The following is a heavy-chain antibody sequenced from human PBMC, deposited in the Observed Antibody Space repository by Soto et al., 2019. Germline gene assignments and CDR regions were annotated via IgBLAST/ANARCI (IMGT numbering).Heavy chain of an antibody. CDR2: INAGNGNT. J-gene: IGHJ4*02. Sequence: QVQLVQSGAEVKKPGASVRVSCKASGYTFTSYAMHWVRQAPGQRLEWMGWINAGNGNTKYSQKFQGRVTITRETSASTAYMELSSLRSEDTAVYYCARTSGYYFYDYWGQGTLVTVSS. CDR3: ARTSGYYFYDY. CDR1: GYTFTSYA. D-gene: IGHD3-3*01. V-gene: IGHV1-3*01.